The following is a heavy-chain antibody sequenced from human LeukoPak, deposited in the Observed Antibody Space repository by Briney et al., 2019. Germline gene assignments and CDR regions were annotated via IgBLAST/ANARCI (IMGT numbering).Heavy chain of an antibody. CDR1: GGTFSSYA. Sequence: SVKVSCKASGGTFSSYAISWVRQAPGQRLEWMGGIIPIFGTANYAQKFQGRVTITTDESTSTAYMELSSLRSEDTAVYYCARRNWGYYFDYWGQGTLVTVSS. CDR2: IIPIFGTA. D-gene: IGHD7-27*01. V-gene: IGHV1-69*05. CDR3: ARRNWGYYFDY. J-gene: IGHJ4*02.